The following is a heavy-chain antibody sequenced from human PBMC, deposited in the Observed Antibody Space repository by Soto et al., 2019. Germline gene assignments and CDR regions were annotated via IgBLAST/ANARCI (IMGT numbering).Heavy chain of an antibody. Sequence: EVQLVESGGGLVQPGGSLRLSCAASGFTFSNAWMNWVRQAPGKGLEWVGRIKSKTDGGTTDYAAPVKGRFTISRDDSKNTLYLQMNSLKTEDTAVYYCTTPSYDFWSGHNDYWGQGTLVTVSS. D-gene: IGHD3-3*01. CDR1: GFTFSNAW. CDR2: IKSKTDGGTT. J-gene: IGHJ4*02. CDR3: TTPSYDFWSGHNDY. V-gene: IGHV3-15*07.